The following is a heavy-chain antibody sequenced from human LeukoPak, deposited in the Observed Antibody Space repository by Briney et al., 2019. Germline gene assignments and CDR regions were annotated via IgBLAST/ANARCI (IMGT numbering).Heavy chain of an antibody. Sequence: SETLFLTCTVSGGSISSYYWSWIRQPPGKGLEWIGYIYYSGSTNYNPSLKSRVTISVDTSKNQFSLKLSSVTAADTAVYYCARGEITTQSFDYWGQGTLVTVSS. D-gene: IGHD1/OR15-1a*01. CDR2: IYYSGST. CDR3: ARGEITTQSFDY. CDR1: GGSISSYY. V-gene: IGHV4-59*01. J-gene: IGHJ4*02.